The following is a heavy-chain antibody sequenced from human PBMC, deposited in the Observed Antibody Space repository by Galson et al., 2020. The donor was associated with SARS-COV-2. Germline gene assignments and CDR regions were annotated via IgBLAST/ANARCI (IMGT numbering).Heavy chain of an antibody. J-gene: IGHJ4*02. CDR1: GFTFDDYG. Sequence: GGSLRLSCPASGFTFDDYGMYWVRQPPANGLERVSGINWNGRSTDYADSVKGRFTISRDNAKNSLYLQMHSLRAEDTAFYYCARGEGGYNYWKYWGQGTLVTVSS. D-gene: IGHD3-22*01. V-gene: IGHV3-20*04. CDR3: ARGEGGYNYWKY. CDR2: INWNGRST.